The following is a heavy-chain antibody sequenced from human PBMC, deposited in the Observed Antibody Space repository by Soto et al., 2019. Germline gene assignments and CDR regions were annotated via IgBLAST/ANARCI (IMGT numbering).Heavy chain of an antibody. D-gene: IGHD3-16*01. CDR2: MNPNSGNT. CDR3: ARVKASRYDYIWGSLSYPIYYMDV. Sequence: GASVKVSCKASGYTFTSYDINWVRQATGQGLEWMGWMNPNSGNTGYAQKFQGRVTMTRNTSISTAYVELSSLRSEDTAVYYCARVKASRYDYIWGSLSYPIYYMDVWGKGTTVTVSS. V-gene: IGHV1-8*01. CDR1: GYTFTSYD. J-gene: IGHJ6*03.